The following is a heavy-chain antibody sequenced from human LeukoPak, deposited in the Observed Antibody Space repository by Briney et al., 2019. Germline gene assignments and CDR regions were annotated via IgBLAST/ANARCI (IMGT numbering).Heavy chain of an antibody. D-gene: IGHD2-2*01. CDR1: GFTFSSAW. V-gene: IGHV3-15*01. CDR3: TTIGYCRGTSCYGFDN. CDR2: IKSKTDGGTT. Sequence: GGSLRLSCAASGFTFSSAWMTWVRQAPGKGLEWVGLIKSKTDGGTTDYAAPVKGRFTISRDDSKNTVYLQMDSLKTEDTAVYYCTTIGYCRGTSCYGFDNWGQGTLVTVSP. J-gene: IGHJ4*02.